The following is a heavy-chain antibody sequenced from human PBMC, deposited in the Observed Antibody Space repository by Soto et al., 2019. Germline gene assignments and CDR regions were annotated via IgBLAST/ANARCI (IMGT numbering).Heavy chain of an antibody. Sequence: SETLSLTCTVSGGSISSGGYYWSWIRQHPGKGLEWIGYIYYSGSTYYNPSLKSRVTISVDKSKNQFSLKLSSVTAADTAVYYCATQRLSGWYYFDYWGQGTLVTVSS. J-gene: IGHJ4*02. CDR2: IYYSGST. D-gene: IGHD6-19*01. V-gene: IGHV4-31*09. CDR1: GGSISSGGYY. CDR3: ATQRLSGWYYFDY.